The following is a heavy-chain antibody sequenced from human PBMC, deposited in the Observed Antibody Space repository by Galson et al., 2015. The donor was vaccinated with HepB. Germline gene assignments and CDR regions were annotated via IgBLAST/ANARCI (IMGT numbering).Heavy chain of an antibody. D-gene: IGHD6-19*01. Sequence: SLRLSCAASGFTFSSYWMSWVRQAPGKGLEWVANIKQDGSETYYMDSVKGRFTISRDNAKNSLYLQMNSLRAEDTAVYYCARITTGWSCGAFDIWGQGTMVTVSS. J-gene: IGHJ3*02. CDR2: IKQDGSET. CDR1: GFTFSSYW. CDR3: ARITTGWSCGAFDI. V-gene: IGHV3-7*03.